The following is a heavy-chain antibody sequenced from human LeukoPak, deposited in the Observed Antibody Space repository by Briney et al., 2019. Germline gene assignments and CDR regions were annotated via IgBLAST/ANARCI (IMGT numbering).Heavy chain of an antibody. J-gene: IGHJ6*03. CDR3: ARNLYCSSTSCYLYYYYYMDV. Sequence: SQTLSLTCTVSGGSISSGGYYWSWIRQHPGKGLEWIGYIYYSGGTYYNPSLKSRVTISVDTSKNQFSLKLSSVTAADTAVYYCARNLYCSSTSCYLYYYYYMDVWGKGTTVTVSS. CDR2: IYYSGGT. CDR1: GGSISSGGYY. D-gene: IGHD2-2*01. V-gene: IGHV4-31*03.